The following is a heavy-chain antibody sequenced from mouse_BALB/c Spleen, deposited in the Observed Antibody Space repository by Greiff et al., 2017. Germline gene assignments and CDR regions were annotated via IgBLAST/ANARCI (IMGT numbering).Heavy chain of an antibody. V-gene: IGHV5-4*02. J-gene: IGHJ3*01. CDR1: GFTFSDYY. D-gene: IGHD2-10*02. CDR2: ISDGGSYT. CDR3: ARDLLSMVTSWFAY. Sequence: DVMLVESGGGLVKPGGSLKLSCAASGFTFSDYYMYWVRQTPEKRLEWVATISDGGSYTYYPDSVKGRFTISRDNAKNNLYLQMSSLKSEDTAMYYCARDLLSMVTSWFAYWGQGTLVTVSA.